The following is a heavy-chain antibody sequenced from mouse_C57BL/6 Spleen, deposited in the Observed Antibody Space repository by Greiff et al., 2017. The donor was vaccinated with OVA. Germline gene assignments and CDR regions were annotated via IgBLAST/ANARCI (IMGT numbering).Heavy chain of an antibody. D-gene: IGHD1-1*01. CDR2: INPSNGGT. V-gene: IGHV1-53*01. CDR1: GYTFTSYW. Sequence: QVQLQQPGPELVKPGASVKLSCKASGYTFTSYWMHWVKQRPGQGLEWIGNINPSNGGTNYNEKFKSKATLTVDKSSSTAYMQLSSLTSEDSAVYYCARDDGSSYRYFDVWGTGTTVTVSS. J-gene: IGHJ1*03. CDR3: ARDDGSSYRYFDV.